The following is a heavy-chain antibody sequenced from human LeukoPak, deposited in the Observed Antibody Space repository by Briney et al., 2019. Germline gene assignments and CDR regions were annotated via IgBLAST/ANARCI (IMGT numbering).Heavy chain of an antibody. CDR2: ISAYNGNT. J-gene: IGHJ4*02. CDR1: GYTFTSYG. V-gene: IGHV1-18*01. D-gene: IGHD2-2*01. Sequence: GASVKVSCKASGYTFTSYGISWVRQAPGQGLEWMGWISAYNGNTNYAQKLQGRVTMTTDTSTSTAYMELSSLRSEDTAVYYCAVQYQLLVPHYFDYWGQGTLVTVSS. CDR3: AVQYQLLVPHYFDY.